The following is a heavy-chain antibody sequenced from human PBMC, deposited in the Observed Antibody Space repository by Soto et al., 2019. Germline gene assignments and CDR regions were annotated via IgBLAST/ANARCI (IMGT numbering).Heavy chain of an antibody. J-gene: IGHJ2*01. D-gene: IGHD4-17*01. V-gene: IGHV1-58*02. CDR1: GFTFTSSA. CDR2: IVVGSGNT. CDR3: AADVPTGTVTTSYWYFDL. Sequence: QMQLVQSGPEVKKPGTSVKVSCKASGFTFTSSAMQWVRQARGQRLEWIGWIVVGSGNTNYAQKFQERVTITRDMSTSTAYMELSSLRSEDTAVYYCAADVPTGTVTTSYWYFDLWGRGTLVTVSS.